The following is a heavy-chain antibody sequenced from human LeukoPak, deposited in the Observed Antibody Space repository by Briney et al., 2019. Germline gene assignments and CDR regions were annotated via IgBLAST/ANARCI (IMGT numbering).Heavy chain of an antibody. CDR1: GFTFSNAW. Sequence: GGSLRLSCAASGFTFSNAWMSWVRQAPGKGLEWVGRIKSKTDGGTTDYAATVKGRFTISRDDSKNTLYLQMNSLKTEDTAVYYCTTGIGIAARGADAFDIWGQGTMVTVSS. D-gene: IGHD6-6*01. J-gene: IGHJ3*02. CDR3: TTGIGIAARGADAFDI. V-gene: IGHV3-15*01. CDR2: IKSKTDGGTT.